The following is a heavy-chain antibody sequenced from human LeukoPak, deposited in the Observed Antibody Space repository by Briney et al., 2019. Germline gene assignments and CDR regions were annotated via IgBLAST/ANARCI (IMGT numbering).Heavy chain of an antibody. D-gene: IGHD5-12*01. Sequence: GGSLRLSCAASGFTFSTYAMTWVRQAPGKGLEWVSLISGTGGSTYYADSVKGRFTISRDNSKNTLYLQMNSLRAEDTAVYYCAKEFPQRGYSGYDAFDYWGQGTLVTVSS. CDR3: AKEFPQRGYSGYDAFDY. J-gene: IGHJ4*02. V-gene: IGHV3-23*01. CDR2: ISGTGGST. CDR1: GFTFSTYA.